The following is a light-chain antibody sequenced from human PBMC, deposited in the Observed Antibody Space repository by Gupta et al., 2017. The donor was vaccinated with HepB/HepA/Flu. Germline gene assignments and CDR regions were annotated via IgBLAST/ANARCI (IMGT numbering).Light chain of an antibody. Sequence: QSVLTQPPSVSGAPGQRVTISCTGSSSNIGAGYDVHWYQQLPGAAPKLLLYRNINRPSGVPDRFSGSNSGTSASLAITGLQAEDEAEYYCQSYDSSLTGLYVFGTGTEVTVL. J-gene: IGLJ1*01. CDR3: QSYDSSLTGLYV. CDR2: RNI. CDR1: SSNIGAGYD. V-gene: IGLV1-40*01.